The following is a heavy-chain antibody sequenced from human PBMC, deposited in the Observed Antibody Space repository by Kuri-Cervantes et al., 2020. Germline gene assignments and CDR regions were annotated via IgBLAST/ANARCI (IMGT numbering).Heavy chain of an antibody. CDR3: AKDLSIVGATMGYMDV. V-gene: IGHV3-30*02. Sequence: GGSLRLSCVASGFTFRSCGMHWVRQAPGKGLEWVAFIRYDGSNKYYADSVKGRFTISRDNSKNTLYLQMNSLRAEDTAVYYCAKDLSIVGATMGYMDVWGKGTTVTVSS. CDR1: GFTFRSCG. CDR2: IRYDGSNK. D-gene: IGHD1-26*01. J-gene: IGHJ6*03.